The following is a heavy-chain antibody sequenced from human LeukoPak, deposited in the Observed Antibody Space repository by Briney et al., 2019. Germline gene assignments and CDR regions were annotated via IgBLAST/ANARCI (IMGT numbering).Heavy chain of an antibody. Sequence: PSETLSLTCTVSGGSISSGGYYWSWIRQPPGKGLEWIGYIYHSGSTYYNPSLKSRVTISVDRSKNLFSLKLSSVTAADTAVYYCARVYSSGSRAFQHWGQGTLVTVSS. V-gene: IGHV4-30-2*01. D-gene: IGHD6-19*01. CDR1: GGSISSGGYY. CDR2: IYHSGST. CDR3: ARVYSSGSRAFQH. J-gene: IGHJ1*01.